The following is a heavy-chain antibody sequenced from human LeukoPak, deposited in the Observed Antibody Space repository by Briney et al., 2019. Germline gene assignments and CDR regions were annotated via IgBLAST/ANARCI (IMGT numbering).Heavy chain of an antibody. V-gene: IGHV3-21*01. Sequence: GGSLRLSCAASGFTFSSYSMNWVRQAPGKGLEWVSSISSSSSYIYYADSVKGRFTISRDNAKNSLYLQMNSLSAEDTAVYYCARDKEGYKLATFDCWGEGTLVTVSS. CDR2: ISSSSSYI. J-gene: IGHJ4*02. CDR3: ARDKEGYKLATFDC. CDR1: GFTFSSYS. D-gene: IGHD5-24*01.